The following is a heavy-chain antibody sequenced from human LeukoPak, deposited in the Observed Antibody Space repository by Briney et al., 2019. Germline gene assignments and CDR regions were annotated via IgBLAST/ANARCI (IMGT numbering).Heavy chain of an antibody. CDR3: TIAAAGTGFDY. CDR2: ITSSSSTI. J-gene: IGHJ4*02. V-gene: IGHV3-48*01. CDR1: GFTFSSYS. D-gene: IGHD6-13*01. Sequence: GGSLRLSCAASGFTFSSYSMNWVRQTPGKGLEWVSYITSSSSTIFYADSVKGRFTISRDNAKNSLYLQMNSLRAEDTAVYYCTIAAAGTGFDYWGQGTLVTVSS.